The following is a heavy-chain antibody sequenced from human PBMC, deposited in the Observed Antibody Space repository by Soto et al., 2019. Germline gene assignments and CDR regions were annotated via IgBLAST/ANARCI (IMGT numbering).Heavy chain of an antibody. V-gene: IGHV1-3*01. CDR2: INAGNGNT. J-gene: IGHJ3*02. D-gene: IGHD3-16*02. CDR1: GYTFTSYA. CDR3: ARDHMITFGGVIGSAAFDI. Sequence: QVPLVQSGAEVKKPGASVKVSCKASGYTFTSYAMHWVRQAPGQRLEWMGWINAGNGNTKYSQKFQGRVTITRDTSASTAYMELSSLRSEDTAVYYCARDHMITFGGVIGSAAFDIWGQGTMVTVSS.